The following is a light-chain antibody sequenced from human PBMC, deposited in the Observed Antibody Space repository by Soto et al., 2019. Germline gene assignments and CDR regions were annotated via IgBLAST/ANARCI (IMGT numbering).Light chain of an antibody. J-gene: IGKJ5*01. V-gene: IGKV3-11*01. CDR2: DAS. CDR3: LHRSDWPPGNT. CDR1: QSINTY. Sequence: EIVLTQSPSTLSLSPGDSATLSCRASQSINTYLAWYQQKPGQAPRLLISDASKRATGVPARFSGSGSGTAFTLIIRSLETDDFVVYYCLHRSDWPPGNTFGHGTRLDIK.